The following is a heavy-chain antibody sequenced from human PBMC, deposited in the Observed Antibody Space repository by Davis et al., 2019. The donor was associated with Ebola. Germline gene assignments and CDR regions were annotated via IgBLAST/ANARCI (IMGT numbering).Heavy chain of an antibody. J-gene: IGHJ3*02. CDR2: INPSGGSP. V-gene: IGHV1-46*01. Sequence: APVKVSCKASGYTFTSYYMNWVRQAPGQGLEWMGIINPSGGSPSYAQKFQGRVTMTRDTSINTAFMELSYLRSDDTAVYYCARDTAVTQHALDIWGQGTVVTVSS. CDR1: GYTFTSYY. D-gene: IGHD4-17*01. CDR3: ARDTAVTQHALDI.